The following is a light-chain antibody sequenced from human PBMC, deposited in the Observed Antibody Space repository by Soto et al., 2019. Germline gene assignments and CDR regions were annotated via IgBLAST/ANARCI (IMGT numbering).Light chain of an antibody. V-gene: IGLV2-8*01. J-gene: IGLJ1*01. Sequence: QSALTQPPSASGSPGQSVTISCTGTSSDVGGYNYVSWYQQHPGKAPKLMNSEVTKRPSGVPDRFSGSKSGNTASLTVSGLQDEDEADYYCSSYAGSNNYVFGSGTKVTVL. CDR3: SSYAGSNNYV. CDR2: EVT. CDR1: SSDVGGYNY.